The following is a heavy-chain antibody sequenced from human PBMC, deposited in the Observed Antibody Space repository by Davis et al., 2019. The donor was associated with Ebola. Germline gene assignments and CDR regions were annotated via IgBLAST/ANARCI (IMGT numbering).Heavy chain of an antibody. CDR1: GYIFTSYA. J-gene: IGHJ5*02. CDR2: INAGNGDT. D-gene: IGHD3-3*01. V-gene: IGHV1-3*01. Sequence: ASVKVSCKASGYIFTSYAMHWVRQAPGQRLEWMGWINAGNGDTKYSQKFRGRVTITRDTSASTSYMELSSLRSDDTAVYYCARDRKIFGVVDNWFDPWGQGTLVTVSS. CDR3: ARDRKIFGVVDNWFDP.